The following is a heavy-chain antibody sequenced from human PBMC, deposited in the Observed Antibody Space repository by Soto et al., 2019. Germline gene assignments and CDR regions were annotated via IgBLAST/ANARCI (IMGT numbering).Heavy chain of an antibody. J-gene: IGHJ4*02. V-gene: IGHV1-18*01. CDR2: ISPYSENT. CDR3: ARDSYFDNSGYYYDY. D-gene: IGHD3-22*01. CDR1: NYTFTTYG. Sequence: ASVKVSCKASNYTFTTYGISWVRQAPGQGLEWMGWISPYSENTNYARKFQDRVTLTTDTSTNTAYMELKSLRSDDTAVYFCARDSYFDNSGYYYDYWGQGTLVTVS.